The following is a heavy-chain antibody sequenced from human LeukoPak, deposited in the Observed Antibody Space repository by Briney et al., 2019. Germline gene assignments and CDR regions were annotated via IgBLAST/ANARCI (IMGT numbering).Heavy chain of an antibody. CDR1: GFTFSSYA. Sequence: PGGSLRLSCAASGFTFSSYAMHWVRQAPGKGLEWVAVISYDGSNKYYADSVKGRFTISRDNSKNTLYLQMNSLRAEDTAVYYCARDPYYYDSSGYYGSDYWGQGTLVTVSS. CDR2: ISYDGSNK. V-gene: IGHV3-30*04. CDR3: ARDPYYYDSSGYYGSDY. D-gene: IGHD3-22*01. J-gene: IGHJ4*02.